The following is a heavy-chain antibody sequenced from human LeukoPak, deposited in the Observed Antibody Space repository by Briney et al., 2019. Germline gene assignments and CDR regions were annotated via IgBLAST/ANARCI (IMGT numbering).Heavy chain of an antibody. J-gene: IGHJ4*02. CDR3: ARGGNRFGGFYFDY. Sequence: PSQTLSLTCTVSADSLSSGGHYWAWIRQFPGKGLESIGFIHHSGRSRHNPSLKDRVAISVDASRKQFALKLSSVTAADTAMYYCARGGNRFGGFYFDYWGQGIQVIVSS. CDR2: IHHSGRS. V-gene: IGHV4-31*03. CDR1: ADSLSSGGHY. D-gene: IGHD3-10*01.